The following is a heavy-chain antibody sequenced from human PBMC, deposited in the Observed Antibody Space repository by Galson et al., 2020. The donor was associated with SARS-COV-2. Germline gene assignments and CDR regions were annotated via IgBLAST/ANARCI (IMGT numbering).Heavy chain of an antibody. Sequence: ASVKVSCKVSGYTLTELSMHWVRQAPGKGLEWMGGFDPEDGETIYAQKFQGRVTMTEDTSTDTAYMELSSLRSEDTAVYYCATAAPFTGYNWVDPWGQGTLVTVSS. V-gene: IGHV1-24*01. CDR1: GYTLTELS. J-gene: IGHJ5*02. D-gene: IGHD3-10*01. CDR3: ATAAPFTGYNWVDP. CDR2: FDPEDGET.